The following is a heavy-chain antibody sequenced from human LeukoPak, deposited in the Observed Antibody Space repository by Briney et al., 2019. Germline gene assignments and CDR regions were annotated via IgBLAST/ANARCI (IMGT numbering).Heavy chain of an antibody. V-gene: IGHV3-30*04. CDR2: ISYDGSNQ. CDR3: ARGPVQLELRSELDY. J-gene: IGHJ4*02. D-gene: IGHD1-7*01. Sequence: GGSLRLSCPASGFTFRSYAMQWVRQDPGTGLEWAAVISYDGSNQYYADAVNGRFRISSDNSKNTLYLQMNSLRAEDTAVYYCARGPVQLELRSELDYWGQGTLVTGSS. CDR1: GFTFRSYA.